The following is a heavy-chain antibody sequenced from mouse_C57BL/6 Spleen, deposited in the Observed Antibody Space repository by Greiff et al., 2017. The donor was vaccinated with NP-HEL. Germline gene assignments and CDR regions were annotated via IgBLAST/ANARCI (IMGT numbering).Heavy chain of an antibody. CDR1: GYSFTDYN. CDR2: INPNYGTT. CDR3: ARRDNYGRYYYAMDY. V-gene: IGHV1-39*01. D-gene: IGHD1-1*01. Sequence: VQLQQSGPELVKPGASVKISCKASGYSFTDYNMNWVKQSNGKSLEWIGVINPNYGTTSYNQKFKGKATLTVDQSSSTAYMQLNSLTSEDSAVYYGARRDNYGRYYYAMDYWGQGTSVTVSS. J-gene: IGHJ4*01.